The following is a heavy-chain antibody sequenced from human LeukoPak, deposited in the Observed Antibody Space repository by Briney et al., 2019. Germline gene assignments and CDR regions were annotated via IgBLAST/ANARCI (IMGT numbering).Heavy chain of an antibody. CDR1: GGSFSAYY. V-gene: IGHV4-34*01. CDR2: ITHSGST. CDR3: ARGGPHYLARLDPFDF. D-gene: IGHD3-10*01. J-gene: IGHJ4*02. Sequence: SETLSPTCAVYGGSFSAYYWSWIRQPPGKGLEWIGEITHSGSTNYNPSLKSRVTISVDTSKNQFSLKLSSVTAADTAVYYCARGGPHYLARLDPFDFWGQGTLVTVSS.